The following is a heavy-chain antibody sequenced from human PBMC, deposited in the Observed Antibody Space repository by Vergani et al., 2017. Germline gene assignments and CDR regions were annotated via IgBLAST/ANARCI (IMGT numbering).Heavy chain of an antibody. Sequence: EVQLLESGGGLVQPGGSLRLSCAASGFTFSSYAMSWVRQGSGKGLEWVSAISGSGGSTSYADSGKGRFTISRDNSKNTLYLQMNSLRAEDTAVYYCAKHYGIVGARDAFDIWGQGTMVTVSS. V-gene: IGHV3-23*01. D-gene: IGHD1-26*01. CDR2: ISGSGGST. CDR3: AKHYGIVGARDAFDI. J-gene: IGHJ3*02. CDR1: GFTFSSYA.